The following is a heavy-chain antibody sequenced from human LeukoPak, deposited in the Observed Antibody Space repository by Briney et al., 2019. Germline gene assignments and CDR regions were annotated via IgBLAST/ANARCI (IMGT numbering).Heavy chain of an antibody. CDR1: GFPFTETW. CDR3: ARDWFHAIDY. V-gene: IGHV3-74*01. Sequence: GGSLRLSCATSGFPFTETWMHWVRQVPGKGPVWVSRIRSDGSDERYAEAVKGRFTISRDNAKNTLYLQMNSLRDEDTAVYYCARDWFHAIDYWGQGTLVTVSS. D-gene: IGHD2/OR15-2a*01. CDR2: IRSDGSDE. J-gene: IGHJ4*02.